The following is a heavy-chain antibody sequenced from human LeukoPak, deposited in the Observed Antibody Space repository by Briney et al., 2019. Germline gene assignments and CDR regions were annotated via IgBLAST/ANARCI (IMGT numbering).Heavy chain of an antibody. V-gene: IGHV3-30*02. Sequence: PGGSLRLSCAASGFTFSSYGMHWVRQAPGKGLEWVAFIRYDGSNKYYADSVKGRFTISRDNSKNTLYLQMNSLRAEDTAVYHCAKGSEYLWGSLEGNYFYYMDVWGTGTTVTVSS. CDR3: AKGSEYLWGSLEGNYFYYMDV. J-gene: IGHJ6*03. CDR2: IRYDGSNK. CDR1: GFTFSSYG. D-gene: IGHD3-16*01.